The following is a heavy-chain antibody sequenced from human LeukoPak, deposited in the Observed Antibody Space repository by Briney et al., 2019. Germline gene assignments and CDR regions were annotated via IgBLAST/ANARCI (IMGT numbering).Heavy chain of an antibody. CDR1: GFIFNNYW. Sequence: PGGSLRLSCGASGFIFNNYWMHWVRQAPGKGLVWVARVVSDGSSTAYADSVKGRFTVSRDNAKNTVSLQMNSLRVEDTAVYYCVRDRIGFDPWGQGTLVTVSS. CDR3: VRDRIGFDP. V-gene: IGHV3-74*01. J-gene: IGHJ5*02. CDR2: VVSDGSST. D-gene: IGHD3-16*02.